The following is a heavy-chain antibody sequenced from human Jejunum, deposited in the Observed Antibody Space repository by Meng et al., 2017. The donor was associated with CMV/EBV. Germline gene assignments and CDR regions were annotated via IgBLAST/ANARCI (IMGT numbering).Heavy chain of an antibody. Sequence: GVSWVRQAPGQGLEWMGWISPYNGNTYYAQRFQGKVTMTTDTSSSTAYMELRSLRSDDTAVYYCARDPVSDKVVVTPFYHYGMDVWGLGTSVTVSS. V-gene: IGHV1-18*01. D-gene: IGHD2-2*01. J-gene: IGHJ6*02. CDR3: ARDPVSDKVVVTPFYHYGMDV. CDR1: G. CDR2: ISPYNGNT.